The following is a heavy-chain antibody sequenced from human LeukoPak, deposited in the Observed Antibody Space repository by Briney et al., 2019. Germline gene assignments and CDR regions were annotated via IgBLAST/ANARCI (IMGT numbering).Heavy chain of an antibody. D-gene: IGHD6-13*01. Sequence: GGSLRLSCVSASGFTFSGYVMSWVRQPPGKGLEWVSTISGSGGSTNYADFVKGRFTISRDNAKNSLYLQMNSLRVEDTALYYCARDHLIVSAGNDYWGQGTLVTVSS. J-gene: IGHJ4*02. CDR1: GFTFSGYV. V-gene: IGHV3-23*01. CDR3: ARDHLIVSAGNDY. CDR2: ISGSGGST.